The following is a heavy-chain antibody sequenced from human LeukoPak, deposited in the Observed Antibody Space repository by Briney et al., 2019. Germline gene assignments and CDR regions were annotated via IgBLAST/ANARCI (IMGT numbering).Heavy chain of an antibody. Sequence: GGSLRLSCAASGPTFSDYSMTWVRQAPGKGLFWVSGISAGGGSTYYADSVKGRFIISRDNSRNTLYLQMNSLRAEDTAVYYCAKDAAGPEYWGQGTLVTVSS. J-gene: IGHJ4*02. V-gene: IGHV3-23*01. CDR2: ISAGGGST. CDR3: AKDAAGPEY. CDR1: GPTFSDYS. D-gene: IGHD6-13*01.